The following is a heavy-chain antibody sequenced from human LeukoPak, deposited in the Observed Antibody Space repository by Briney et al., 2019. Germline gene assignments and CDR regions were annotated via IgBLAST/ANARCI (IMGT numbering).Heavy chain of an antibody. CDR1: GGSISSYY. CDR2: IFYSGST. D-gene: IGHD1-26*01. Sequence: SQTLSLTCTVSGGSISSYYWSWIRQPPGKGLEWIGYIFYSGSTNYNPSLKSRVTISVDTSRNQFSLKLSSVTAADTAVYYCARGEVGSYYDYWGQGTLVTVSS. CDR3: ARGEVGSYYDY. J-gene: IGHJ4*02. V-gene: IGHV4-59*01.